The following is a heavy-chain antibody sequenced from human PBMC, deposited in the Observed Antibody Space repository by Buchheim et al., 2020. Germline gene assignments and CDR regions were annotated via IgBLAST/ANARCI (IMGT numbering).Heavy chain of an antibody. CDR3: AVILAARPN. Sequence: EVQLVESGGGLVQPGGSLRLSCAASGFTFSSFWMHWVRQAPGKGLVWVSKIKSDGTIPEYADSVKGRFTISRDNAKNTLYRKMNSLRAEDTAVYYCAVILAARPNWGQGTL. D-gene: IGHD6-6*01. CDR2: IKSDGTIP. V-gene: IGHV3-74*03. J-gene: IGHJ4*02. CDR1: GFTFSSFW.